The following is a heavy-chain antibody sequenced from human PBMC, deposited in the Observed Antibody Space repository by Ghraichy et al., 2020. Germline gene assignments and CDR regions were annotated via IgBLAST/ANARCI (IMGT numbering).Heavy chain of an antibody. D-gene: IGHD3-9*01. CDR2: ISAYNGNT. V-gene: IGHV1-18*04. J-gene: IGHJ3*02. Sequence: ASVKVSCKASGYTFTSYGISWVRQAPGQGLEWMGWISAYNGNTNYAQKLQGRVTMTTDTSTSTAYMELRSLRSDDTAVYYCARDRYFDHPDAFDIWGQGTMVTVSS. CDR1: GYTFTSYG. CDR3: ARDRYFDHPDAFDI.